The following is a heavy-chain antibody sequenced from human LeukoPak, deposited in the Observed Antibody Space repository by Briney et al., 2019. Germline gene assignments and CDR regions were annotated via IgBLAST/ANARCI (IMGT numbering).Heavy chain of an antibody. J-gene: IGHJ3*02. CDR3: ARYYDFWSGYHRQGDAFDI. CDR1: GGTFSSYA. Sequence: SVKVSCXASGGTFSSYAISWVRQAPGQGLEWMGGIIPIFGTANYAQKFQGRVTITTDESTSTAYMELSSLRSEDTAVYYCARYYDFWSGYHRQGDAFDIWGQGTMVTVSS. D-gene: IGHD3-3*01. CDR2: IIPIFGTA. V-gene: IGHV1-69*05.